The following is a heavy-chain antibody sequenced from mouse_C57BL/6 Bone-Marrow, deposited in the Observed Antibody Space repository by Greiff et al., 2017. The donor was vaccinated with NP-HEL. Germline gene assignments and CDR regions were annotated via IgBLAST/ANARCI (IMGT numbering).Heavy chain of an antibody. CDR3: TTLRLDY. Sequence: VQLQQSGAELVRPGASVKLSCTASGFNIKDDYMHWVKQRPEQGLEWIGWFDPENGDTEYASKFQGKATITADTSSNTAYLQLSSLTSEDTAVYYCTTLRLDYWGQGTTLTVSS. J-gene: IGHJ2*01. V-gene: IGHV14-4*01. CDR2: FDPENGDT. D-gene: IGHD1-2*01. CDR1: GFNIKDDY.